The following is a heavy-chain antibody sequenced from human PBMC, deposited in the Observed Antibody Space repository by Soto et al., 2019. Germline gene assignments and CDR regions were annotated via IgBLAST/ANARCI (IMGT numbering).Heavy chain of an antibody. J-gene: IGHJ6*02. CDR1: GFTFRDYY. V-gene: IGHV3-11*06. CDR3: ARAPYTICGGGTYYYYYAMDV. CDR2: ISGRSSET. Sequence: QVQVVESGGGLVKPGGSLRLSCAVSGFTFRDYYMTWIRQAPGKGLEWVSYISGRSSETYYADSVKGRFTISRDNAKNSLYLQMNDLSAEDPAVYYCARAPYTICGGGTYYYYYAMDVWGQGTTVTVSS. D-gene: IGHD3-3*01.